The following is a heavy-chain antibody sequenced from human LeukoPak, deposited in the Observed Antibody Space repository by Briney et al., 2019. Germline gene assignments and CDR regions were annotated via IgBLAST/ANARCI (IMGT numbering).Heavy chain of an antibody. D-gene: IGHD4-17*01. CDR3: TSNGPDGDYSY. Sequence: GASVTVSFKASGYTFTAYYMHWVRLAPGQGREWMGWINPNSGGTKYTPKFQDRVAMTRDTSISTAYLELSRLRSDDTAVYYCTSNGPDGDYSYWGQGTLVTVSS. V-gene: IGHV1-2*02. J-gene: IGHJ4*02. CDR1: GYTFTAYY. CDR2: INPNSGGT.